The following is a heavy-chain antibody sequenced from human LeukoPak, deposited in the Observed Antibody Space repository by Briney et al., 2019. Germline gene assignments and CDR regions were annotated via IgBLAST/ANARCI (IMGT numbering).Heavy chain of an antibody. CDR1: GYTFTSYG. V-gene: IGHV1-18*01. CDR2: ISAYNGNT. CDR3: ARTAGPMIVVGTID. J-gene: IGHJ4*02. D-gene: IGHD3-22*01. Sequence: ASVKVSCKASGYTFTSYGISWVRQAPGQGLEWMGWISAYNGNTNYAQKLQGRVTMTTDTSTSTAYMELRSLRSDDTAVYYCARTAGPMIVVGTIDWGQGTLVTVSS.